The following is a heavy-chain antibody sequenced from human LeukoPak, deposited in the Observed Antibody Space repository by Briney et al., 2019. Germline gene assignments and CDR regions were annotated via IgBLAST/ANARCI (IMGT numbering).Heavy chain of an antibody. V-gene: IGHV1-18*01. CDR2: ISAYNGNT. CDR3: ARNSAEYSSSWYPGGGLDY. CDR1: GYTFTSYG. Sequence: EASVKVSCKASGYTFTSYGISWVRQAPGQGLEWMGWISAYNGNTNYAQKLQGRVTMTTDTSTSTAYMELRSLRSDDTAVYYCARNSAEYSSSWYPGGGLDYWGQGTLVTVSS. D-gene: IGHD6-13*01. J-gene: IGHJ4*02.